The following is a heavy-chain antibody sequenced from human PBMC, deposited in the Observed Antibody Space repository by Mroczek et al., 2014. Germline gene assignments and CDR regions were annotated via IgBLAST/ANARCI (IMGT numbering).Heavy chain of an antibody. CDR3: AKDWYSTGRHLGDY. D-gene: IGHD6-19*01. CDR2: ISFDGSNE. CDR1: GFTFSTYG. Sequence: QVQLVESGGGVVQPGRSPRLSCAASGFTFSTYGMHWVRQAPGKGLEWVAVISFDGSNEYYVDSVKGRFTISRDNSKNTLYLQMNSLRAEDTAVYYCAKDWYSTGRHLGDYWGQGTLVTVSS. V-gene: IGHV3-30*18. J-gene: IGHJ4*02.